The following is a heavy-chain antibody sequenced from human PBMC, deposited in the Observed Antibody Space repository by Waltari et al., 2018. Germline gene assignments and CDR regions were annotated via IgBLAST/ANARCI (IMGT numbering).Heavy chain of an antibody. CDR2: ITYEGGRK. CDR3: ARGSAGKPLDN. D-gene: IGHD2-15*01. J-gene: IGHJ4*02. CDR1: GFTFSRHG. V-gene: IGHV3-30*03. Sequence: QVRLAESGGGMVQSGGSLRLSCEASGFTFSRHGLHWVRQAPGKGLEWVAFITYEGGRKFYSDSLKGRFTISRDNSKDILFLDMNNLRRDDTAVYFCARGSAGKPLDNWGQGALVTVSS.